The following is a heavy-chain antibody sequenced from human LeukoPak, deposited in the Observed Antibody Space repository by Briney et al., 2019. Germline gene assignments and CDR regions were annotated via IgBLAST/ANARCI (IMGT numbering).Heavy chain of an antibody. CDR3: AKDMRVGAVAGTAFDI. Sequence: GRSLRLSCAASGFTFDDYAIHWVRQAPGKGLEWVSGISWNSGSIGYADSVRGRFTISRDNAKNSLYLQMNSLRAEDMALYYCAKDMRVGAVAGTAFDIWGQGTMVTVSS. CDR1: GFTFDDYA. CDR2: ISWNSGSI. J-gene: IGHJ3*02. D-gene: IGHD6-19*01. V-gene: IGHV3-9*03.